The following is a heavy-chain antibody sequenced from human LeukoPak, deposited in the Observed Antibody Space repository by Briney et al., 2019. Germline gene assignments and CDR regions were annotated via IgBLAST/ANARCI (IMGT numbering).Heavy chain of an antibody. CDR3: AGGGAVTTVTTELESPFDP. CDR2: IYSGGST. D-gene: IGHD4-17*01. J-gene: IGHJ5*02. V-gene: IGHV3-53*01. Sequence: GGSLRLSCAASGFTVSSNYMSWVRQAPGKGLEWVSVIYSGGSTYYADSVKGRFTISRDNSKNTLYLQMNSLGAEDTAVYYCAGGGAVTTVTTELESPFDPWGQGTLVTVSS. CDR1: GFTVSSNY.